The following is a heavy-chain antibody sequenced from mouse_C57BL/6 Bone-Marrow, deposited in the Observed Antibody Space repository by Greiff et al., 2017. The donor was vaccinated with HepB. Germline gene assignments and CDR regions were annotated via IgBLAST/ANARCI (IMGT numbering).Heavy chain of an antibody. Sequence: EVHLVESGGGLVQPKGSLKLSCAASGFSFNTYAMNWVRQAPGKGLEWVARIRSKSNNYATYYADSVKDRFTISRDDSESMLYLQMNNLKTEDTAMYYCVRRGDYGHFDVWGTGTTVTVSS. CDR2: IRSKSNNYAT. CDR1: GFSFNTYA. V-gene: IGHV10-1*01. J-gene: IGHJ1*03. CDR3: VRRGDYGHFDV.